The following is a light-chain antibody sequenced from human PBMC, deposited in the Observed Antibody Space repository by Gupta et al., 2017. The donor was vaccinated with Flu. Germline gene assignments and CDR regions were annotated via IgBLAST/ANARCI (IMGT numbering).Light chain of an antibody. Sequence: DIQMSQSPSSLSASVGDRVTITCRASQTISNYLTWYQQKPGKAPNLLIYGASSLQSGVPPRFSGSGSGTDFTLTISRLQPEDFATYYCQQSHSTPYTFGQGTRLEV. CDR3: QQSHSTPYT. J-gene: IGKJ2*01. CDR2: GAS. V-gene: IGKV1-39*01. CDR1: QTISNY.